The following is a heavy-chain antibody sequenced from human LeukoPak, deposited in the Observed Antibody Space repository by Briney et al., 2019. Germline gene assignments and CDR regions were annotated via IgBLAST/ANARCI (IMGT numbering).Heavy chain of an antibody. CDR1: GFTFSNYG. CDR2: INHSGST. V-gene: IGHV4-34*01. Sequence: GSLRLSCAASGFTFSNYGMSWVRQPPGKGLEWIGEINHSGSTNYNPSLKSRVTISVDTSKNQFSLKLSSVTAADTAVYYCAKGGLDLWGHGTPVTVSS. J-gene: IGHJ5*02. CDR3: AKGGLDL.